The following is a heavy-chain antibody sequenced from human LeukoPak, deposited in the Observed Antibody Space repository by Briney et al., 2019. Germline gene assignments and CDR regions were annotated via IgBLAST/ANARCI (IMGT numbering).Heavy chain of an antibody. J-gene: IGHJ4*02. Sequence: GGSLRLSCAASGFTFSNYGMYWVRQAPGKGLEWVAFIRYDGSNKYYADSVKGRFTISRDNSKNTLYLQMNSLRAEDTAVYYCAKDFRDGYNFYFDYWGQGTLVTVSS. CDR3: AKDFRDGYNFYFDY. CDR2: IRYDGSNK. CDR1: GFTFSNYG. D-gene: IGHD5-24*01. V-gene: IGHV3-30*02.